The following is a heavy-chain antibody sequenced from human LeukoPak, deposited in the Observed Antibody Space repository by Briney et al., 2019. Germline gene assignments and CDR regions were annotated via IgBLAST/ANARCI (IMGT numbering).Heavy chain of an antibody. J-gene: IGHJ3*02. V-gene: IGHV3-30*04. CDR3: ARKGEVTAPTKNAFDM. CDR1: RFTFSSFA. D-gene: IGHD2-21*02. CDR2: ISYDGNNK. Sequence: GGSLRLSCAASRFTFSSFAMHWVRQAPGKGLEWVAVISYDGNNKDYADSVKGRFTISRDNSKNSLYLQMNSLRAEDTAVYFCARKGEVTAPTKNAFDMWGQGTMVTVSS.